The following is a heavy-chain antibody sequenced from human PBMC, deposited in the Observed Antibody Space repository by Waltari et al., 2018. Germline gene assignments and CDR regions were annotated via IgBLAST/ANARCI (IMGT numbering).Heavy chain of an antibody. CDR1: GSSFTSYW. J-gene: IGHJ4*02. CDR3: ARWQYSSSNDY. Sequence: EVQLVQSGAEVKKPGESLKISCKGSGSSFTSYWIGWVRQMPGKGLEWMGIIYPGDSDTSYGPSFQGQVTISADRSISSAYLQWSSLKASDTAMYYCARWQYSSSNDYWGQGTLVTVSS. CDR2: IYPGDSDT. V-gene: IGHV5-51*03. D-gene: IGHD6-6*01.